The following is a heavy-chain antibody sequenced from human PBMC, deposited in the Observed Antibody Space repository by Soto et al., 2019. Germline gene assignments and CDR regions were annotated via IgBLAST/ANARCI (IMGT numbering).Heavy chain of an antibody. J-gene: IGHJ4*02. CDR2: IIPIFGTA. Sequence: RASVKVSCKASGGTFSSYAISWVRQAPGQGLEWMGGIIPIFGTANYAQKFQGRVTITADESTSTAYMELSSLRSEDTAVYYCARDGPVVYGSGSYYNAIDYWGQGTLVTVSS. V-gene: IGHV1-69*13. CDR3: ARDGPVVYGSGSYYNAIDY. D-gene: IGHD3-10*01. CDR1: GGTFSSYA.